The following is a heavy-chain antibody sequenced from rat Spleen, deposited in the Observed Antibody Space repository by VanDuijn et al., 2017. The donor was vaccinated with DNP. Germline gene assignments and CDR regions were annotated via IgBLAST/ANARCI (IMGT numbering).Heavy chain of an antibody. CDR2: IIYDGSRT. D-gene: IGHD1-6*01. CDR1: GFTFSDYN. J-gene: IGHJ2*01. V-gene: IGHV5S10*01. CDR3: AREGLILRSFDY. Sequence: EVQLVESGGGLVQPGRSLKLSCAASGFTFSDYNMAWVRQAPKKGLEWVATIIYDGSRTYYRDSVKGRFTISRDNARNTLYLQMISLRSDDTATYYCAREGLILRSFDYWGQGVMVTVSS.